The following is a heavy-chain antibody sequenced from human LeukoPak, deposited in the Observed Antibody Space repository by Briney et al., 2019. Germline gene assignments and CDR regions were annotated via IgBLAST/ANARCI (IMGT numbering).Heavy chain of an antibody. D-gene: IGHD4-17*01. CDR1: GFSFISYG. Sequence: GGSLRLSCAASGFSFISYGMHWVRQAPGKGLEWVVVISDDGRSKDYADSVKGRFTISRDNSKDTLYLQMNSLRAEDTAVYYCAKRPSDYGDYVSYFDYWGQGTLVTVSS. V-gene: IGHV3-30*18. J-gene: IGHJ4*02. CDR2: ISDDGRSK. CDR3: AKRPSDYGDYVSYFDY.